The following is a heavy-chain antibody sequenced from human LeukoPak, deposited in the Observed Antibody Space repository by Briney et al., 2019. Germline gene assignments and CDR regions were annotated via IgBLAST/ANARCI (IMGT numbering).Heavy chain of an antibody. J-gene: IGHJ4*02. CDR3: ASDRLGVGVTFDY. Sequence: GGSLRLSCAASGFTFDSYEMNWVRQAPGKGLEWISYIYSSGSVTYYADSVKGRFTISRDNAKNSLYLQMNSLRAEDTAVYYCASDRLGVGVTFDYWGQGTLVTVSS. V-gene: IGHV3-48*03. CDR2: IYSSGSVT. D-gene: IGHD1-26*01. CDR1: GFTFDSYE.